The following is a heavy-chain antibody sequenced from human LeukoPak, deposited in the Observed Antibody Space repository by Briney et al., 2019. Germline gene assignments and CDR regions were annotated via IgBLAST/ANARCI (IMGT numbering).Heavy chain of an antibody. Sequence: GASVKVSCKASGYTFTSYYMHWVRQAPGQGLEWMGWINPNSGGTNYAQKFQGRVTITRDTSISTAYMELSRLRSDDTAVYYCARDIVTMVRTPGRLYGMDVWGQGTTVTVSS. CDR1: GYTFTSYY. CDR2: INPNSGGT. D-gene: IGHD3-10*01. V-gene: IGHV1-2*02. J-gene: IGHJ6*02. CDR3: ARDIVTMVRTPGRLYGMDV.